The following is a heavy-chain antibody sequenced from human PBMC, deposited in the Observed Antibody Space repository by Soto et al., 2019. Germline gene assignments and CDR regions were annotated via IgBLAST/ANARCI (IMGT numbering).Heavy chain of an antibody. CDR2: IFYSGNT. CDR1: GGSVSSVANY. D-gene: IGHD3-9*01. J-gene: IGHJ4*02. CDR3: VRADILTGYSLFAY. Sequence: SETLSLTCNVSGGSVSSVANYWNWIRQPPGKGLEWVGYIFYSGNTNYNPSLRSRVAISVDTSKNQFSLQLSSVTAADTAVYYCVRADILTGYSLFAYWGQGALVT. V-gene: IGHV4-61*08.